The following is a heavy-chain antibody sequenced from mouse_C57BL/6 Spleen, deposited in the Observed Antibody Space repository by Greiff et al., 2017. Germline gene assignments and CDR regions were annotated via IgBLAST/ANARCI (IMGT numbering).Heavy chain of an antibody. Sequence: EVKLVESGGDLVKPGGSLRLSCAASGFTFSSYGMSWVRQTPDKRLEWVATISSGGSYTYYPDSVKGRFTLSRDNAKNTLYLQMSSLKSEDTAMYYLARSSLLLRPYFDVWGTGTTVTVSS. V-gene: IGHV5-6*01. J-gene: IGHJ1*03. CDR1: GFTFSSYG. CDR3: ARSSLLLRPYFDV. CDR2: ISSGGSYT. D-gene: IGHD1-1*01.